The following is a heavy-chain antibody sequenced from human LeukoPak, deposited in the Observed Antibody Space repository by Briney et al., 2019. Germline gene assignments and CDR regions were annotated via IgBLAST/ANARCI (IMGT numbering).Heavy chain of an antibody. D-gene: IGHD1-26*01. CDR2: ISTDGKST. J-gene: IGHJ4*02. CDR3: AKDPGSGGYYNFNY. CDR1: GFTFSNYW. Sequence: GGSLRLSCVASGFTFSNYWMLWVRQAPGKGLMWVSLISTDGKSTRYADSVKGRFTISRDNSKNTLYLQMNSLRAEDTAVYYCAKDPGSGGYYNFNYWGQGTLVTVSS. V-gene: IGHV3-74*01.